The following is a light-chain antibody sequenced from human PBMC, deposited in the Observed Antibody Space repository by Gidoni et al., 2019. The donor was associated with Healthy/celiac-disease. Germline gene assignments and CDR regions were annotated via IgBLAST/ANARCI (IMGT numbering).Light chain of an antibody. CDR1: SSDVGSYNL. CDR2: EVS. Sequence: QSALTQPASVSGSPGQSITISCTGTSSDVGSYNLVPWYQQHPGKAPKPMIYEVSKRPSGVSNRFSGSKSGNTASLTISGLQAEDEADYYCCSYAGSSTPHVVFGGGTKLTVL. J-gene: IGLJ2*01. V-gene: IGLV2-23*02. CDR3: CSYAGSSTPHVV.